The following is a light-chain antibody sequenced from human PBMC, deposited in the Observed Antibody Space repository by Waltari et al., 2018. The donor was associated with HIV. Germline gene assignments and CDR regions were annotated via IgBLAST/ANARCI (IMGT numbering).Light chain of an antibody. J-gene: IGKJ1*01. CDR1: QGISSY. CDR3: QQVNIYPPP. CDR2: AAS. V-gene: IGKV1-9*01. Sequence: DIQLTQSPSFLSASVGDRVTITCRASQGISSYLAWYQHKPGKAPKLLIYAASTLHSGVPSRFSGSGSGTEFTLTISSLQSEDFATYYCQQVNIYPPPFGQGTKVEIK.